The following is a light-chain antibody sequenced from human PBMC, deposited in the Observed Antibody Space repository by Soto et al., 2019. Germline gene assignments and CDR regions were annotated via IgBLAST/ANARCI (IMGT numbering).Light chain of an antibody. CDR1: QSVSSNY. J-gene: IGKJ4*01. CDR3: QQYGSSPT. Sequence: IVLTQSPGTLSFSPGERATLSCRASQSVSSNYLAWYQQKPGQAPRLLIYGASSRATGIPDRFSGSGSGTDFTLTISRLEPEDFAVYYCQQYGSSPTFGGGTKVEIK. V-gene: IGKV3-20*01. CDR2: GAS.